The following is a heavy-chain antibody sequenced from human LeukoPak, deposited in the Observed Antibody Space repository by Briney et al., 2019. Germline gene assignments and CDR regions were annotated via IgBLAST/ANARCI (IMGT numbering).Heavy chain of an antibody. CDR3: ARRRIAARSMHAFDI. CDR1: GFTFSSYA. D-gene: IGHD6-13*01. J-gene: IGHJ3*02. CDR2: INLSGST. V-gene: IGHV4-34*01. Sequence: GSLRLSCAASGFTFSSYAMSWIRQPPGKGLEWIGEINLSGSTNYNPSLKSRVTISVDTSKNQFSLKLSSVTAADTAVYYCARRRIAARSMHAFDIWGQGTMVTVSS.